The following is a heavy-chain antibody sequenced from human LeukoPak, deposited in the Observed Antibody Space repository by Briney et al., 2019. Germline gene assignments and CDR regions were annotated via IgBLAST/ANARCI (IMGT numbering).Heavy chain of an antibody. V-gene: IGHV1-2*02. CDR1: GYTFTGYY. Sequence: AASVKVSCKASGYTFTGYYIHWVRQAPGLGLEWMGWINPKSSGTNYAQKFQGRVTMTRDTSISTAYMELSGLRSDDTAVYYCARGDFVVVVAATGAFDIWGQGTMVTVSS. CDR2: INPKSSGT. D-gene: IGHD2-15*01. J-gene: IGHJ3*02. CDR3: ARGDFVVVVAATGAFDI.